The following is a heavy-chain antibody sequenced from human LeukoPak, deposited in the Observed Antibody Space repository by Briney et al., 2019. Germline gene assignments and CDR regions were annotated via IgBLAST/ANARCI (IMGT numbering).Heavy chain of an antibody. V-gene: IGHV3-21*01. J-gene: IGHJ4*02. D-gene: IGHD2-2*01. Sequence: GGSLRLSCAASGFTFSSYSMNWVRQAPGKGLEWVSSISSISSYIFYADSVKGRLTISRDNAKNSLYLQMNSLRAEDTAVYYCARGDIVVVPAATDYWGQGALVTVSS. CDR3: ARGDIVVVPAATDY. CDR2: ISSISSYI. CDR1: GFTFSSYS.